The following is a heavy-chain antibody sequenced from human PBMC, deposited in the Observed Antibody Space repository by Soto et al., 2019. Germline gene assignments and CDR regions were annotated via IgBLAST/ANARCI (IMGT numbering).Heavy chain of an antibody. Sequence: PGESLKISCKGSGYTFTTYWIGWVRQMPGKGLEWMGIIYPGDSDTTYSPSFQGQVTISADKSISTAYSQWSSLKASDSAMYYCGRLDSSYYFDYWGQGTLVTVSS. CDR2: IYPGDSDT. CDR3: GRLDSSYYFDY. CDR1: GYTFTTYW. D-gene: IGHD3-22*01. V-gene: IGHV5-51*01. J-gene: IGHJ4*02.